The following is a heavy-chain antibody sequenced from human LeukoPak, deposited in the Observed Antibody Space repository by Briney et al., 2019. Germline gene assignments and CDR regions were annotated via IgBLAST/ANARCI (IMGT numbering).Heavy chain of an antibody. CDR3: ARGARKGDDYGGFFDY. CDR1: GFTFSTYA. V-gene: IGHV3-30*04. CDR2: ISYDGSNK. D-gene: IGHD4-23*01. Sequence: GGSLRLSCAASGFTFSTYAMHWVRQAPGKGLEGVAVISYDGSNKDFADSVKGRFTFSRDNSKNTLYLQMNSLRAEDTAVYYCARGARKGDDYGGFFDYWGQGTLVTVSS. J-gene: IGHJ4*02.